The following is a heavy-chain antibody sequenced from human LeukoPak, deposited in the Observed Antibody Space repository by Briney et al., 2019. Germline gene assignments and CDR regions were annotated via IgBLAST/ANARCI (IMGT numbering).Heavy chain of an antibody. V-gene: IGHV4-61*01. CDR1: GGSVSSGSYY. J-gene: IGHJ6*02. CDR2: IYYSGST. Sequence: SETLSLTCTVSGGSVSSGSYYWSWIRQPAGKGVEWIGYIYYSGSTNYGPSLKSRATISVDTSKNQFSLKLSSVTAADTAVYYCARDRVVPAPGRYYYYGMDVWGQGTTVTVSS. CDR3: ARDRVVPAPGRYYYYGMDV. D-gene: IGHD2-21*02.